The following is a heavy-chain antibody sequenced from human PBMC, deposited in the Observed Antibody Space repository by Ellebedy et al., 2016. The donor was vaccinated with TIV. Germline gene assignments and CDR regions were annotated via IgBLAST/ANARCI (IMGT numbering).Heavy chain of an antibody. V-gene: IGHV4-39*07. CDR2: IYYSGTT. CDR3: ARAMPARFGSTWYSKYFDP. CDR1: GGSISSNNHY. Sequence: MPSETLSLTCTVSGGSISSNNHYWGWIRQPPGKGLEWIGSIYYSGTTFYNPSLKSRITISLDTSKNQFSLKVSSVTAADTAVYYCARAMPARFGSTWYSKYFDPWGQGTLVTVSS. D-gene: IGHD6-13*01. J-gene: IGHJ5*02.